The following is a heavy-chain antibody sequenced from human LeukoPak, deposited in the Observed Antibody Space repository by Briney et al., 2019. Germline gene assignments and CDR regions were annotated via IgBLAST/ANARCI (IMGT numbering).Heavy chain of an antibody. V-gene: IGHV1-69*05. CDR2: IMPLFGTA. Sequence: ASVKVSCKTSGGTFNNSAISWVRQAPGQGLEWLGGIMPLFGTAGYAQKFQGRVTIIKDESTRTVYLELTSLTSDDTAVYYCARDVHGDYGSGWFDLWGQGTLVSVSS. D-gene: IGHD4-17*01. J-gene: IGHJ5*02. CDR1: GGTFNNSA. CDR3: ARDVHGDYGSGWFDL.